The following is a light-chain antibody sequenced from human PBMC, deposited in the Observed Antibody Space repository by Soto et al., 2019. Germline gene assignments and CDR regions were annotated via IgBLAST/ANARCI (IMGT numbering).Light chain of an antibody. CDR1: QSVSSAY. CDR3: QQYGSSRWT. Sequence: EIVLTQSPGTLSLSPGERATLSCRASQSVSSAYLAWYQQKLGQAPRLLIYGSSNRATGIPDRFSGSGSGTDFTLTIRRLEPEDFAVYCCQQYGSSRWTFGQGTKVEIK. CDR2: GSS. V-gene: IGKV3-20*01. J-gene: IGKJ1*01.